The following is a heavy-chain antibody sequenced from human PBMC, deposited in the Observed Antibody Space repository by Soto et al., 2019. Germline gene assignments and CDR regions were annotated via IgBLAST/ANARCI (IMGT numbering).Heavy chain of an antibody. V-gene: IGHV4-61*01. CDR1: GGSVSRGSYY. D-gene: IGHD4-17*01. Sequence: QVQLQESGPGLVKPSETLSLTCTVSGGSVSRGSYYWSWIRQPPGKGLEWIGYIYYSGSTNYNPSLKSRVTISVDTSKNQFSLKLSSVTAADTAVYYCARDKRDGDYVWGYYYYYGMDVWGQGTTVTVSS. J-gene: IGHJ6*02. CDR3: ARDKRDGDYVWGYYYYYGMDV. CDR2: IYYSGST.